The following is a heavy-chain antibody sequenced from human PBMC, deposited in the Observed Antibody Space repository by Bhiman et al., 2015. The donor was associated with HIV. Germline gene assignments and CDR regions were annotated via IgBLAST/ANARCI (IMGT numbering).Heavy chain of an antibody. CDR3: AREFRWAGLLDS. D-gene: IGHD6-13*01. Sequence: QVQLVESGGGVVQSGGSLRLSCAASGFTFSSYAMHWVRQAPGKGLEWVAVISFDGSNKYYADSVKGRFTVSRDNSKNTLFLQMNSLRVEDTAVYYCAREFRWAGLLDSWGQGTLVTVSS. CDR2: ISFDGSNK. CDR1: GFTFSSYA. V-gene: IGHV3-30-3*01. J-gene: IGHJ5*01.